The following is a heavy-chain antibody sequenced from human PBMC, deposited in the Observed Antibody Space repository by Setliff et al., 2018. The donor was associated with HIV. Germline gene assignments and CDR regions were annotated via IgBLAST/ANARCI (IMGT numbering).Heavy chain of an antibody. CDR3: ARARSVDAFDY. CDR1: GYTFTDFY. CDR2: INPHSGGST. D-gene: IGHD2-8*01. Sequence: GASVKVSCKASGYTFTDFYMHWVRQAPGQGPEWVAWINPHSGGSTNYAQKFQGRVTMTRDTSTSTVYMELSSLRSEDTAVYYCARARSVDAFDYWGQGTLVTVSS. J-gene: IGHJ4*02. V-gene: IGHV1-46*01.